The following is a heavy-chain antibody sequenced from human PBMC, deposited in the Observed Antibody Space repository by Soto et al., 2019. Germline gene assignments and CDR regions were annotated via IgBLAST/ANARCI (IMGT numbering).Heavy chain of an antibody. CDR1: RFTFSSYG. CDR2: IWYDGSNK. Sequence: QVQLVESGGGVVQPGRSLRLSCAASRFTFSSYGMHWVRQAPGKGLEWVAVIWYDGSNKYYGDSVKGRFTISRDNSKNTLDLQMNSLRAEDTAVYYCASDYGSGTNGFLDYWGQGTLVTVSS. D-gene: IGHD3-10*01. CDR3: ASDYGSGTNGFLDY. V-gene: IGHV3-33*01. J-gene: IGHJ4*02.